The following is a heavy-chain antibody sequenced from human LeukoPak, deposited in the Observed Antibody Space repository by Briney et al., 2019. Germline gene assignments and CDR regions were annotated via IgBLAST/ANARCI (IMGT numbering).Heavy chain of an antibody. D-gene: IGHD3-10*01. Sequence: PSETLSLTCAVYGGSFSGYYWSWIRQPPGKGLEWIGEINHSGSTNYNPSLKSRVTISVDTSKNQFSLKLSSVTAADTAVYYCARVGDPTLYMDVWGKGTTVTVSS. V-gene: IGHV4-34*01. CDR1: GGSFSGYY. J-gene: IGHJ6*03. CDR2: INHSGST. CDR3: ARVGDPTLYMDV.